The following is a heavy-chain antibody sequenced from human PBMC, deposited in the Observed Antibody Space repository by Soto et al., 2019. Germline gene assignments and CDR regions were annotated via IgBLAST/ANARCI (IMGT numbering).Heavy chain of an antibody. CDR1: GYSVSSNSAA. CDR2: TYYRSKWYN. D-gene: IGHD5-12*01. Sequence: PSQTLSLTCAISGYSVSSNSAAWNWIRQSPSRGLEWLGRTYYRSKWYNDYAVSVKSRITINPDTSKNQFSLQLNSVTPEDTAVYYCARDSWIKYGSINWFDPWGQGTLVTVSS. V-gene: IGHV6-1*01. J-gene: IGHJ5*02. CDR3: ARDSWIKYGSINWFDP.